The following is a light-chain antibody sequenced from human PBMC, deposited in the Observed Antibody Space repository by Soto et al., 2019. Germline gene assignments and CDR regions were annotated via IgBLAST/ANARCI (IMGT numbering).Light chain of an antibody. CDR1: QSVSSN. CDR2: GAS. CDR3: QQYGSSPLT. Sequence: EIVMTQSPATLSVSPGERATLSCRASQSVSSNLAWYQQKPGQAPRLLIYGASTRATGIPARLSGSGSGTEFTLTISRLEPEDFAVYYCQQYGSSPLTFGGGTKGDIK. J-gene: IGKJ4*01. V-gene: IGKV3-15*01.